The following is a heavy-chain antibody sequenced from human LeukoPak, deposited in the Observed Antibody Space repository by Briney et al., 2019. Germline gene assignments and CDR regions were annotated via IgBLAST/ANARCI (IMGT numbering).Heavy chain of an antibody. D-gene: IGHD1-14*01. CDR2: ISSSSSYI. Sequence: PGGSLRLSCAASGFTFSIYNINWVRQAPGKGLEWVSFISSSSSYIYYADSVKGRFTISRDNAKNSLYLQMNSLRAEDTAVYYCARDIILLAWGQGTLVTVSS. CDR1: GFTFSIYN. J-gene: IGHJ5*02. V-gene: IGHV3-21*01. CDR3: ARDIILLA.